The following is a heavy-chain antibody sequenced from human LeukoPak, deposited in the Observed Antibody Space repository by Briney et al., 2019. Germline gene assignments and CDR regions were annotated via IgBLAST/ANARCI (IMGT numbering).Heavy chain of an antibody. Sequence: SETLSLTCTVSGGSISSYYWSWIRQPPGKGLEWIGYIYYSGSTNYNPSLKSRVTISVDTSKNQFSLKLSSVTAADTAVYYCAREAAISYYMDVWGKGTTVTVSS. CDR1: GGSISSYY. D-gene: IGHD3-3*01. J-gene: IGHJ6*03. V-gene: IGHV4-59*01. CDR2: IYYSGST. CDR3: AREAAISYYMDV.